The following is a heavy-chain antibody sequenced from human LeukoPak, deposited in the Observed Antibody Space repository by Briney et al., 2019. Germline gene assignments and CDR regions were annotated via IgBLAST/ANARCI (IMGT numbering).Heavy chain of an antibody. J-gene: IGHJ4*02. D-gene: IGHD3-22*01. CDR1: GFTFDDYA. CDR3: AKDLRIGYYDSSGYYRGADY. Sequence: GGSLRLSCAASGFTFDDYAMHWVRQAPGKGLEWVSGISWNSGSIGYADSVKGRFTISRDNAKNSLYLQMNSLRAEDSALYYCAKDLRIGYYDSSGYYRGADYWGQGTLVTVSS. V-gene: IGHV3-9*01. CDR2: ISWNSGSI.